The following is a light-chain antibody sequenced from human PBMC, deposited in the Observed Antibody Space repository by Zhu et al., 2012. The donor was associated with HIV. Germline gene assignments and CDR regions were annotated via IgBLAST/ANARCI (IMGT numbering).Light chain of an antibody. CDR1: ESVRSTY. V-gene: IGKV3-20*01. J-gene: IGKJ2*03. CDR3: QRYGSSPR. Sequence: EIVLTQPPDTLSLSPGERATVSCRASESVRSTYLAWYQQKPGQAPRLLIHEASNRAPGIPDRFSGSGSGTDFTLTISRLEPEDFALYYCQRYGSSPRFGQGTKLEIK. CDR2: EAS.